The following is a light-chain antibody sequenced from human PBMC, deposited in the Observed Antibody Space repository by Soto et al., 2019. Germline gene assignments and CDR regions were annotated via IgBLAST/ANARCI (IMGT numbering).Light chain of an antibody. Sequence: EIVLTQSPCTLSLSPGERATLSCRASQSVSSSYLAWYQQKPGQAPRLLIYGASSRATGIPDRFSGSGSGTDFTLTISRLEPEDFAVYYCQQYGSSPLWTFGQRTKVDI. V-gene: IGKV3-20*01. CDR1: QSVSSSY. CDR2: GAS. J-gene: IGKJ1*01. CDR3: QQYGSSPLWT.